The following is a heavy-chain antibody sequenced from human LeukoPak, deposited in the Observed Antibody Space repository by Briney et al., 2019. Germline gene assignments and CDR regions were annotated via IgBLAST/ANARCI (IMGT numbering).Heavy chain of an antibody. D-gene: IGHD3-22*01. CDR2: ISWNSGSI. V-gene: IGHV3-9*01. Sequence: GGSLRLSCAASGFTFDDYAMHWVRQGPGKGLEWVSGISWNSGSIGYADSVKGRFTISRDNAKNSLYLQMDSLRAEDTAVYYCARDNYDSSTPYYFDYWGQGTLVTVSS. CDR1: GFTFDDYA. J-gene: IGHJ4*02. CDR3: ARDNYDSSTPYYFDY.